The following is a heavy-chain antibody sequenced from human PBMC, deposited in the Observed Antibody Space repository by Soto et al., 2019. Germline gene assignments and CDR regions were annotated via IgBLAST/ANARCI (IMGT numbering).Heavy chain of an antibody. V-gene: IGHV1-3*01. Sequence: ALVKGSCKASGYTFTSYAMHWVRQAPGQRLEWMGWINAGNGNTKYSQNFQGRVTISRDNAKNSLYLQMNSLRAEDTAVYYCARSIAARLNWFDPGGQGTLVPVSS. CDR1: GYTFTSYA. CDR3: ARSIAARLNWFDP. CDR2: INAGNGNT. D-gene: IGHD6-6*01. J-gene: IGHJ5*02.